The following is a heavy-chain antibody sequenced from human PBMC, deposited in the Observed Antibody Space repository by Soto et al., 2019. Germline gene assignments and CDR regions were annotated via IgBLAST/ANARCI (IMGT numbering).Heavy chain of an antibody. CDR3: ARGPRGYSYGYDY. Sequence: ASVKVSCKASGYTFTGYYMHWVRQAPGQGLEWMGWINPNSGGTNYAQKFQGWVTMTRDTSISTAYMELSRLRSDDTAVYYCARGPRGYSYGYDYWGKGTLVTVSS. V-gene: IGHV1-2*04. D-gene: IGHD5-18*01. CDR1: GYTFTGYY. CDR2: INPNSGGT. J-gene: IGHJ4*02.